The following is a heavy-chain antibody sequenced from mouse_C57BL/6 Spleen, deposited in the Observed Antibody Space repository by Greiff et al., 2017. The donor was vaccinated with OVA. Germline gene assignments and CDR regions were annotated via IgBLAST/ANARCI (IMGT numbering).Heavy chain of an antibody. CDR3: ARDDDYVAMDY. Sequence: VQLQQSGPELVKPGASVKISCKASGYAFSSSWMNWVKQRPGKGLEWIGRIYPGDGDTNYNGKVKGKATLTADKSSSTAYMQLSSLTSEDSAVYFCARDDDYVAMDYWGQGTSVTVSS. CDR2: IYPGDGDT. J-gene: IGHJ4*01. CDR1: GYAFSSSW. V-gene: IGHV1-82*01.